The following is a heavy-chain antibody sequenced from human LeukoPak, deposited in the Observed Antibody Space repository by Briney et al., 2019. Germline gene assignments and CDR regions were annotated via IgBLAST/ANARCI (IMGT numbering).Heavy chain of an antibody. V-gene: IGHV4-38-2*02. D-gene: IGHD2-15*01. CDR1: GYSISSGYY. CDR3: ATDRYCSGGSCSGVDY. CDR2: IYHSGST. J-gene: IGHJ4*02. Sequence: PSETLSLTCTVSGYSISSGYYWGWIRQPPGKGLEWIGSIYHSGSTYYNPSLKSRVTISVDTSKNQFSLKLSSVTAADTAVYYCATDRYCSGGSCSGVDYWGQGTLVTVSS.